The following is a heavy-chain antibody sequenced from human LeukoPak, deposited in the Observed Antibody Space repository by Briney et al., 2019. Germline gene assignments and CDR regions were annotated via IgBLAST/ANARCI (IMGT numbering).Heavy chain of an antibody. J-gene: IGHJ4*02. CDR2: ISSSSSYI. CDR1: GFTFSDYY. V-gene: IGHV3-11*06. D-gene: IGHD3-10*01. CDR3: ARDLKRIDHYGSGSYYNGVD. Sequence: GGSLRLSCAASGFTFSDYYMSWIRQAPGKGLEWVSSISSSSSYIYYADSVKGRFTISRDNAKNSLYLQMNSLRAEDTAVYYCARDLKRIDHYGSGSYYNGVDWGQGTLVTVSS.